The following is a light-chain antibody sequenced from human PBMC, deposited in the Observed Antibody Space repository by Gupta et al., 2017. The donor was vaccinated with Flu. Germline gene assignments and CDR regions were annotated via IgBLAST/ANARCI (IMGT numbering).Light chain of an antibody. CDR1: QSVSSN. J-gene: IGKJ1*01. Sequence: EMVMTQSPATLSVSPGERATLSCRASQSVSSNLAWYQQKPGQAPRLLIYRASTRATGIPARFSGSGSGTEFTLTISSRQSEDFAVYYCQQESHCLWTFGQGTKLEIK. CDR3: QQESHCLWT. V-gene: IGKV3-15*01. CDR2: RAS.